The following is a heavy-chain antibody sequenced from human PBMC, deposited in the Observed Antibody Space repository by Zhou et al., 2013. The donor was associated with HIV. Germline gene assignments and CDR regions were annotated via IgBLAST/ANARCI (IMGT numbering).Heavy chain of an antibody. CDR2: IIPIFGTA. CDR1: GGTFSSYA. J-gene: IGHJ5*02. D-gene: IGHD3-3*01. V-gene: IGHV1-69*05. Sequence: QVQLVQSGAEVKKPGSSVKVSCKASGGTFSSYAISWVRQAPGQGLEWMGGIIPIFGTANYAQKFQGRVTITTDESTSTAYMELSSLRSEDTAVYYCARWRRYDFWSGYSPWFDPWGQGTLVTVSS. CDR3: ARWRRYDFWSGYSPWFDP.